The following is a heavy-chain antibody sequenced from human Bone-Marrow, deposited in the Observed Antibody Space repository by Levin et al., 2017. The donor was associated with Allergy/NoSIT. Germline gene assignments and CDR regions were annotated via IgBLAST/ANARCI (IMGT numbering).Heavy chain of an antibody. Sequence: PSETLSLTCAISGDSVSSNSAAWNWIRQSPSRGLEWLGRTYYRSKWYNDYAVSVKSRITINPDTSKNQFSLLLNSVTPEDTAVYYCASGHGGTRLFDYWGQGTLVTVSS. CDR1: GDSVSSNSAA. D-gene: IGHD2-15*01. V-gene: IGHV6-1*01. CDR2: TYYRSKWYN. CDR3: ASGHGGTRLFDY. J-gene: IGHJ4*02.